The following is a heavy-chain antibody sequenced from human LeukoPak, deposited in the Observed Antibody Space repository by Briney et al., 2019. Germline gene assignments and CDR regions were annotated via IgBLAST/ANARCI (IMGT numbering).Heavy chain of an antibody. CDR1: GGSFSGYY. Sequence: SETLSLTCAVYGGSFSGYYWSWIRQPPGKGLEWIGEINHSGSTNYNPSLKSRVTISLGTSKKQFSLKLSSVTAADTAVYYCARLHYYYGSGSYPWAGYYYYMDVWGKGTTVTISS. D-gene: IGHD3-10*01. CDR3: ARLHYYYGSGSYPWAGYYYYMDV. CDR2: INHSGST. V-gene: IGHV4-34*01. J-gene: IGHJ6*03.